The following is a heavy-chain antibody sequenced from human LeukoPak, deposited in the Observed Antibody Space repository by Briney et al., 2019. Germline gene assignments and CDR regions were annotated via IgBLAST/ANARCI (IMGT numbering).Heavy chain of an antibody. V-gene: IGHV4-59*05. CDR3: ARTGVAAAVWWFDP. CDR1: GGSISSYY. J-gene: IGHJ5*02. Sequence: PSETLSLTCTVSGGSISSYYWSWIRQPPGKGLEWIGSIYYSGSTYYNPSLKSRVTISVDTSKNQFSLKLSSVTAADTAVYYCARTGVAAAVWWFDPWGQGTLVTVSS. CDR2: IYYSGST. D-gene: IGHD6-13*01.